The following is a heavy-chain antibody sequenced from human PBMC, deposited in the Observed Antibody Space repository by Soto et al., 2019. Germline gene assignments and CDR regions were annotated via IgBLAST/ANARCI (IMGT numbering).Heavy chain of an antibody. CDR3: AGGITVAGPSRDGFDI. D-gene: IGHD6-19*01. CDR1: SGSISSSNW. Sequence: QVQLQESGPGLVKPSGTLSLTCAVSSGSISSSNWLSWVRQPPGKGLEWIGEIYHSGSTNYNPSLKSRVTISVDKSTNQFSLKLSSVTAADTAVYYCAGGITVAGPSRDGFDIWGQGTMVTVSS. J-gene: IGHJ3*02. CDR2: IYHSGST. V-gene: IGHV4-4*02.